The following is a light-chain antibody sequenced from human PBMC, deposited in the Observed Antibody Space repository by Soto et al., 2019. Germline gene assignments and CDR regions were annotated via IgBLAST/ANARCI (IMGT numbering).Light chain of an antibody. Sequence: DIPMTQSPSTLSASVGDRVTIICRASQSISSWLAWYQQKPGKAPKLLIYDASSLESGVPSRFSGSGSGTEFTLTISSLQPDDFATYYCQQYNSRAFGQGTKVDI. CDR3: QQYNSRA. CDR2: DAS. V-gene: IGKV1-5*02. CDR1: QSISSW. J-gene: IGKJ1*01.